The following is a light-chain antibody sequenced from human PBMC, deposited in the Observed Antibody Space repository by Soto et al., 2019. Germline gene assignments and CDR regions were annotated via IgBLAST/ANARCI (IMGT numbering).Light chain of an antibody. CDR1: QSIGSW. CDR2: KAS. Sequence: DIQMTQSPSTLSASVGDRVTITCRASQSIGSWLAWYQQKPGKAPKFLIYKASILENGVPSRFSGSGSGTELTLSISSLQPDDFATYYCQQYNTYPTWTFRQGTKVEIK. J-gene: IGKJ1*01. CDR3: QQYNTYPTWT. V-gene: IGKV1-5*03.